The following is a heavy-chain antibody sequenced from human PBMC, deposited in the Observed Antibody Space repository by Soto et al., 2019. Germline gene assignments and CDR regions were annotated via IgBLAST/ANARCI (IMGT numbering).Heavy chain of an antibody. D-gene: IGHD6-19*01. V-gene: IGHV3-30*18. CDR2: VSHDGRNT. CDR1: GFTFSDYA. CDR3: AKGGRQWLVTSDFNY. Sequence: VQLVESGGGVIEPGRSQRLSCAASGFTFSDYAMHWVRKAPGKGLERVAVVSHDGRNTHYADSVKGRFTISRDSSKNTVSLEMTSLRAEDTAVYYCAKGGRQWLVTSDFNYWGQGALVTVSS. J-gene: IGHJ4*02.